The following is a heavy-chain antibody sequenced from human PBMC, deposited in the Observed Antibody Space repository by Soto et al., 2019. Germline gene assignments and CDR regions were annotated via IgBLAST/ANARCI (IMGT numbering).Heavy chain of an antibody. CDR3: PRHKDTRGGIRLPDF. V-gene: IGHV4-39*01. CDR1: GGSITSGTYY. CDR2: IYYSGNA. Sequence: SQSMSLACTVSGGSITSGTYYWGWVRQPPGKWLEWIGSIYYSGNAYYNASLKSRVAGSVDTSKNQFSLTVTSVTAPDTAAYCCPRHKDTRGGIRLPDFWGQGTLETVA. J-gene: IGHJ4*02.